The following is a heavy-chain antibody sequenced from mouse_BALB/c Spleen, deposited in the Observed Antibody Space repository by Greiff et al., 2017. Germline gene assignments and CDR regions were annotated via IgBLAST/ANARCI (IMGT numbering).Heavy chain of an antibody. CDR3: ARDYSGSSYFDY. V-gene: IGHV1S34*01. CDR2: ISCYNGAT. Sequence: LVKPGASVKISCKASGYSFTGYYMHWVKQSHGKSLEWIGSISCYNGATSYNQKFKGKATFSVDTSSSTAYMQFNSLTSEDSAVYYDARDYSGSSYFDYWGQGTTPTVPS. CDR1: GYSFTGYY. J-gene: IGHJ2*01. D-gene: IGHD1-1*01.